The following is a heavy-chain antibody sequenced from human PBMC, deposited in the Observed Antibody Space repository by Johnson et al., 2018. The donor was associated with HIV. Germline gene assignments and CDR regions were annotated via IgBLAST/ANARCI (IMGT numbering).Heavy chain of an antibody. D-gene: IGHD3-10*01. CDR1: GFTFSNFA. J-gene: IGHJ3*02. Sequence: MHLVESGGGVVQPGRSLRLSCAVSGFTFSNFAMHWVRQAPGKGLEYVSAISSNGIGTYYANSVDGRFTISRDNDKNTLYLEMGSLRVEDMAVYYCARSRGPMRKDAFDIWGQGTKVTVSS. V-gene: IGHV3-64*01. CDR2: ISSNGIGT. CDR3: ARSRGPMRKDAFDI.